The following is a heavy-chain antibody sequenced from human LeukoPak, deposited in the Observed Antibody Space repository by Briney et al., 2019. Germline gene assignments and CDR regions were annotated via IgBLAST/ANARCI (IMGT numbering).Heavy chain of an antibody. CDR3: ARDYGGKFDY. J-gene: IGHJ4*02. CDR2: IYYRGST. V-gene: IGHV4-59*01. Sequence: KPSETLSLTCTVSGGSISSYYWSWIRQPPGKGLEWVGYIYYRGSTNYNPSLKRRLTMSVATSKNQFSLKLSSVTAADTAVYYCARDYGGKFDYWGQGTLVTVSS. CDR1: GGSISSYY. D-gene: IGHD4-23*01.